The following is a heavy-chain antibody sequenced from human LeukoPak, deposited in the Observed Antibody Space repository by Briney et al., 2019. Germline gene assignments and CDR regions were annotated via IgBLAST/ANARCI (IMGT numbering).Heavy chain of an antibody. CDR2: INAGDDNT. V-gene: IGHV1-3*01. D-gene: IGHD3-10*01. CDR1: GYTFTTYA. Sequence: GSVKVSCKASGYTFTTYAMHWVRQAPGQRLEWMGLINAGDDNTRYSENFQGRVTITKDTSANTAYMELSRLRSEDTAVYYCARDIYRGTDAYDMWGRGTMVTVSP. J-gene: IGHJ3*02. CDR3: ARDIYRGTDAYDM.